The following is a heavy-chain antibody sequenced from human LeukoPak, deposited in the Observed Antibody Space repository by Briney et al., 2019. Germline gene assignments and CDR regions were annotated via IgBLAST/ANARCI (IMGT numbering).Heavy chain of an antibody. CDR3: ARAYSYGLFDY. CDR1: GFTFSSYA. J-gene: IGHJ4*02. Sequence: GRSLRLSCAASGFTFSSYAMHWVRQAPGKGLEWVAVISYDGSNKYYADSVKGRFTISRDNSKNTLYLQMNSLRAEDTAVYYCARAYSYGLFDYWGQGTLVTVSS. D-gene: IGHD5-18*01. V-gene: IGHV3-30-3*01. CDR2: ISYDGSNK.